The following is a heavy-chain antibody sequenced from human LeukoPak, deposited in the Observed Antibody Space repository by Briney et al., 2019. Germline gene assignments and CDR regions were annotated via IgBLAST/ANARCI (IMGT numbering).Heavy chain of an antibody. V-gene: IGHV1-8*03. J-gene: IGHJ4*02. CDR1: GYTFTSYD. D-gene: IGHD3-3*01. Sequence: ASVKVSCKASGYTFTSYDINWVRQATGQGLEWMGWMNPNSGNTGYAQKFQGRVTITRNTSISTAYMELSSLRSEDTAVYYCARQFYDFWSGYYLDWGQGTLVTVSS. CDR3: ARQFYDFWSGYYLD. CDR2: MNPNSGNT.